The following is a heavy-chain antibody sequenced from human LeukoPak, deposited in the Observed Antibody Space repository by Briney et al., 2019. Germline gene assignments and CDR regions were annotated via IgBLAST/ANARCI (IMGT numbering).Heavy chain of an antibody. CDR2: ISSSGSTI. J-gene: IGHJ6*02. D-gene: IGHD3-3*01. V-gene: IGHV3-11*04. Sequence: GGSLRLSCAASGFTFSDYYMSWIRQAPGKGLEWVSYISSSGSTIYYVDSVKGRFTISRDNAKNSLYLQMNSLRAEDTAVYYCARGSRFLEWLSPTQDYGMDVWGQGTTVTVSS. CDR3: ARGSRFLEWLSPTQDYGMDV. CDR1: GFTFSDYY.